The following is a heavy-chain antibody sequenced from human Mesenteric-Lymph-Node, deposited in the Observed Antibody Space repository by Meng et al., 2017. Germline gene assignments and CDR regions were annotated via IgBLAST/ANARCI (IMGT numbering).Heavy chain of an antibody. D-gene: IGHD2-15*01. V-gene: IGHV3-30*01. CDR1: GGSISSSSYY. CDR3: ASDIGATAYFHH. CDR2: ISDDGNIK. Sequence: GGSLRLSCTVSGGSISSSSYYWGWVRQAPGKGREWVAFISDDGNIKYYADSVKGRFTISRDNSKYTLDLQMYTVSSEDTALYYCASDIGATAYFHHWGQGTLVTVSS. J-gene: IGHJ1*01.